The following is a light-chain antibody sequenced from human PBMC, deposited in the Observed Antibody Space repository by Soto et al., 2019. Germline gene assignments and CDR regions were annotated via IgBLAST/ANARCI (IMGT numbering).Light chain of an antibody. V-gene: IGLV1-44*01. CDR3: AAWDDGLNGWL. Sequence: QSVLTQPPSASGTPGQRVTISCSGSNSNVGNNTVNWYQQFPGTSPRLLIEGYNQRPSEVPDRFSGSKSANSASLAISGLKSEDEADYYCAAWDDGLNGWLFGGGTKLTVL. CDR1: NSNVGNNT. CDR2: GYN. J-gene: IGLJ3*02.